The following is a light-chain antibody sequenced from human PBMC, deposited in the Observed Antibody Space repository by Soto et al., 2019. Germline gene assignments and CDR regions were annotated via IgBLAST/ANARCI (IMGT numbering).Light chain of an antibody. CDR2: GAS. CDR3: QQYGSSPFT. V-gene: IGKV3-20*01. CDR1: QSVSSNY. Sequence: EIVLTQSPGTLSLSQGDRATLSCRASQSVSSNYLAWYQQKPGQAPRLLIYGASSRATGIPDRFSGSGSVTDFTPTISTLEPEDFEEYYCQQYGSSPFTFGQGTRLEIK. J-gene: IGKJ5*01.